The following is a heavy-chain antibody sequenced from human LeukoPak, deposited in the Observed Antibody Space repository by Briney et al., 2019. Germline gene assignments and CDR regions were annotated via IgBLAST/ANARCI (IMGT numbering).Heavy chain of an antibody. J-gene: IGHJ3*02. Sequence: SEALSLTCAVSGGSISSGGYSWSWIRQPPGKGLEWIGYIYHSGSTYYNPSLKSRVTISVDRSKNQFSLKLSSVTAADTAVYYCARDRVVGATDAFDIWGQGTMVTVSS. V-gene: IGHV4-30-2*01. D-gene: IGHD1-26*01. CDR2: IYHSGST. CDR3: ARDRVVGATDAFDI. CDR1: GGSISSGGYS.